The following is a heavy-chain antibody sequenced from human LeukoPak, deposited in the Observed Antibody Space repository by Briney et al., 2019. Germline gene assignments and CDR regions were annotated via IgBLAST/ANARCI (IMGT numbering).Heavy chain of an antibody. CDR1: GYSISSGFY. CDR2: IYHSGST. V-gene: IGHV4-38-2*02. Sequence: PSETLSLTCTVSGYSISSGFYWGWIRQPPGKGLEWIGSIYHSGSTYYNPSLKSRVTISVDTSKNQFSLKLSSVTAADTAVYYCARDLLLPYGSGSYPYWGQGTLVTVSS. D-gene: IGHD3-10*01. J-gene: IGHJ4*02. CDR3: ARDLLLPYGSGSYPY.